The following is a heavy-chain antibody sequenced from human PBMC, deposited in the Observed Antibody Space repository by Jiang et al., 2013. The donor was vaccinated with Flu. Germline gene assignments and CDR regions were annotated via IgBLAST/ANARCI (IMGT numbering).Heavy chain of an antibody. J-gene: IGHJ6*04. V-gene: IGHV3-49*04. CDR2: IRSKGYGGTT. CDR1: GFTFGDYT. Sequence: VQLVESGGGLVQPGRSLRLSCTTTGFTFGDYTMSWVRQAPGKGLEWVGFIRSKGYGGTTEYAASVKGRFSISRDDSKSIAYLQMNSLRTEDTALYYCTRDLPFYYDYLEVIYTRMDSWGKGTTVTVSS. D-gene: IGHD3-3*01. CDR3: TRDLPFYYDYLEVIYTRMDS.